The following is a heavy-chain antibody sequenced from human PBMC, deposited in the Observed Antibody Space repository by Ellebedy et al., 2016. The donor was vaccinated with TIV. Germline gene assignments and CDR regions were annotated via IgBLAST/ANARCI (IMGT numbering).Heavy chain of an antibody. V-gene: IGHV1-18*04. CDR3: ARDRQWELFRGGPYYFGY. CDR1: GYTLTTNG. CDR2: ISGPNGNT. J-gene: IGHJ4*02. Sequence: AASVKVSCKSSGYTLTTNGFNWVRQAPGQGLEWMGWISGPNGNTNFAQKFQDRLKMTTDTSTSTAYMELRNLRSDDTAVYYCARDRQWELFRGGPYYFGYWGQGTPVTVSS. D-gene: IGHD1-26*01.